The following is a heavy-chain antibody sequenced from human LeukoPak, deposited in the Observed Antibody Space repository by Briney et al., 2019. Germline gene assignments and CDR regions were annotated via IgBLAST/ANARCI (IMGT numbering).Heavy chain of an antibody. J-gene: IGHJ4*02. CDR3: ARESLGYCSGGSCPYYFDY. D-gene: IGHD2-15*01. V-gene: IGHV4-4*07. CDR1: GDSISSYY. Sequence: SETLSLTCTVSGDSISSYYWSWLRQPAGKGLEWIGRIYTTGSTNYNPSLKSRVTMSVDTSKNQFSLKLCSVTAADTAVYYCARESLGYCSGGSCPYYFDYWGQGTLVTVSS. CDR2: IYTTGST.